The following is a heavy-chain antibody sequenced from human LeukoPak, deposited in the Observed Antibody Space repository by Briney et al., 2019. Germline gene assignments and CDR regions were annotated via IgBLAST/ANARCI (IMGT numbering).Heavy chain of an antibody. CDR3: ARQLAIPVDYPEFDY. V-gene: IGHV3-11*04. CDR1: GFTFSDYY. J-gene: IGHJ4*02. Sequence: GGSLRLSCAASGFTFSDYYMSWIRQAPGKGLEWVSYISSSGSTIYYADSVKGRFTISRDNAKNSLYLQMNSLRAEDTAVYYCARQLAIPVDYPEFDYWGQGTLVTVSS. CDR2: ISSSGSTI. D-gene: IGHD3/OR15-3a*01.